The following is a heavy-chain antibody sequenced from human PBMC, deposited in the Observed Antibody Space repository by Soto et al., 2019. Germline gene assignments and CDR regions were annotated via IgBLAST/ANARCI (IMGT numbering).Heavy chain of an antibody. CDR1: GYTITSYG. CDR3: ARDADDFWSGYQPYYMDV. V-gene: IGHV1-18*01. J-gene: IGHJ6*03. CDR2: ISAYNGNT. D-gene: IGHD3-3*01. Sequence: ASVKVSCKASGYTITSYGISWVRQAPGQGLEWMGWISAYNGNTNYAQKLQGRVTMTTDTSTSTAYMELRSLRSDDTAVYYCARDADDFWSGYQPYYMDVWGKGTTVTVSS.